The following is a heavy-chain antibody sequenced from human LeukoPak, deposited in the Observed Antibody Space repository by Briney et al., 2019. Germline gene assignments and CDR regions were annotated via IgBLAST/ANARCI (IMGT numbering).Heavy chain of an antibody. D-gene: IGHD2-15*01. CDR1: RYTFTSYC. Sequence: GASVTVSCKASRYTFTSYCISWVRQAPGQGLEWMGWISAYNGNTNYAQKLQGRVTVSTDTSTSTAYMELRSLRSGDTAVYYCARFPGDIVVVVAATYYFDYWGQGTLVTVSS. CDR2: ISAYNGNT. CDR3: ARFPGDIVVVVAATYYFDY. J-gene: IGHJ4*02. V-gene: IGHV1-18*01.